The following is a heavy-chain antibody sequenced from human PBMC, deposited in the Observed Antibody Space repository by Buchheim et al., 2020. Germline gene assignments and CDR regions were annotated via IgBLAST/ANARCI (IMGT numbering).Heavy chain of an antibody. V-gene: IGHV3-30-3*01. CDR2: ISFDGSNK. CDR3: VRDSPGVYCSSTSCYSWEFDY. CDR1: GFTFSSYA. Sequence: QVQLVESGGGVVQPGRSLRLSCAASGFTFSSYAMHWVRQAPGKGLEWVAVISFDGSNKYYADSLKGRFTISRDNSKNTLYLQMNSLRAEDTAVYYCVRDSPGVYCSSTSCYSWEFDYWGQGTL. D-gene: IGHD2-2*02. J-gene: IGHJ4*02.